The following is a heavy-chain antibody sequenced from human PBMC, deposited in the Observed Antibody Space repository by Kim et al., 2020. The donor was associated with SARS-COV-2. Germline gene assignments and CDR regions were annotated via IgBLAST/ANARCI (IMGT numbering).Heavy chain of an antibody. CDR1: GFTFSSYW. V-gene: IGHV3-7*01. J-gene: IGHJ4*02. Sequence: GGSLRLSCAASGFTFSSYWMSWVRQAPGKGLEWVANIKQDGSEKYYVDSVKGRFTISRDNAKNSLYLQMNSLRAEDTAVYYCARDQLLWFGELPNFDYWGQGTLVTISS. CDR2: IKQDGSEK. CDR3: ARDQLLWFGELPNFDY. D-gene: IGHD3-10*01.